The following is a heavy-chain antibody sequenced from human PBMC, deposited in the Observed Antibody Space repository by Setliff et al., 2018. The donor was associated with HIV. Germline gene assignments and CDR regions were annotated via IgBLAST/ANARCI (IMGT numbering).Heavy chain of an antibody. CDR1: GGSIPSSTYY. CDR3: ARDQGLELRGDYYYYGMDV. J-gene: IGHJ6*02. Sequence: SETLSLTCTVSGGSIPSSTYYWIWIRQPAGKGLEWIGHVYTTGSTHYNPSLKSRTTMSLDTSRNQVSLKLSSVSAADTAVYYCARDQGLELRGDYYYYGMDVWGQGTTVTVSS. CDR2: VYTTGST. D-gene: IGHD1-7*01. V-gene: IGHV4-61*09.